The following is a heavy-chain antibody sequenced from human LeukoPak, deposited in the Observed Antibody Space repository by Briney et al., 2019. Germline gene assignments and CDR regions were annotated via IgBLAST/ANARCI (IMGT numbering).Heavy chain of an antibody. Sequence: SETLSLTCTVSGGSISSFFWSWIRQPPGKGLEWIGYIYYSGITKYNPSLKSRVTISVDTSENQFSLKLSSVAAADTAVYYCALYNWNSKRDLDYWGQGTLVTVSS. CDR2: IYYSGIT. V-gene: IGHV4-59*08. D-gene: IGHD1-7*01. J-gene: IGHJ4*02. CDR3: ALYNWNSKRDLDY. CDR1: GGSISSFF.